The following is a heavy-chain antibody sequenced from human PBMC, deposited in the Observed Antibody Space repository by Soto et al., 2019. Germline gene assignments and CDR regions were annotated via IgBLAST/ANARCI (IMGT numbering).Heavy chain of an antibody. J-gene: IGHJ4*02. CDR3: ARARYSGSYGTY. CDR1: GGTFSSYA. V-gene: IGHV1-69*13. CDR2: IIPIFGTA. D-gene: IGHD1-26*01. Sequence: SVKVSCKASGGTFSSYAISWVRQAPGQGLEWMGGIIPIFGTANYAQKFQGRVTITADESTSTAYMELSSLRSEDTAVYYCARARYSGSYGTYWGQGTPVTVSS.